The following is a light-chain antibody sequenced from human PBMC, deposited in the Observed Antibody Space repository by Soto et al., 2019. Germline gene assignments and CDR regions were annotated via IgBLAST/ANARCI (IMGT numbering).Light chain of an antibody. Sequence: DVQITQSPSSLSASVRDRVTITCRASQNISGYLTWYQQKPGKAPNLLIYAASTLQSGIPSRFSGSGSETDFTLTISSLQPEDFATYYCQQSYSAPWTFGQGTKVDIK. J-gene: IGKJ1*01. V-gene: IGKV1-39*01. CDR1: QNISGY. CDR3: QQSYSAPWT. CDR2: AAS.